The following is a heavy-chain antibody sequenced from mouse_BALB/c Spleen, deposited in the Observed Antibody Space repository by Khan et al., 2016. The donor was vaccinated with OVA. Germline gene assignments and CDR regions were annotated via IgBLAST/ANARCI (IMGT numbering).Heavy chain of an antibody. Sequence: EVQLQESGPGLVKPSQSLSLTCSVTGYSITSGYYWNWIRQFPGNKLEWMGYISYDGSNNYNPSLKNRISITRDTSKNQFFLKLNSVTTEDTATHYWARGGRRDAMDYWGQGTSVTVSS. CDR3: ARGGRRDAMDY. CDR2: ISYDGSN. V-gene: IGHV3-6*02. CDR1: GYSITSGYY. J-gene: IGHJ4*01. D-gene: IGHD2-12*01.